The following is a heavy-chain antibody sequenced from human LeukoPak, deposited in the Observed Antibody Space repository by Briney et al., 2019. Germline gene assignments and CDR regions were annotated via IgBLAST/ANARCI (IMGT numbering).Heavy chain of an antibody. V-gene: IGHV4-59*01. CDR1: GGSISSYY. D-gene: IGHD1-1*01. Sequence: SETLSLTCTVSGGSISSYYWSWTRQPLGKGLEWIGYVYYSGSTNYNPSLKSRVTISVDTSKNQFSLKLSSVTAADTAVYYCASLNWNDRDYWGQGTLVTVSS. CDR3: ASLNWNDRDY. J-gene: IGHJ4*02. CDR2: VYYSGST.